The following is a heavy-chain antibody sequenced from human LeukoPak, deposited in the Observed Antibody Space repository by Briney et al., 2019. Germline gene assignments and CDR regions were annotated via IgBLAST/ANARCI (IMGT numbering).Heavy chain of an antibody. V-gene: IGHV4-34*01. Sequence: SETLSLTCAVYGGSFSGYYWSWIRQPPGKGLEWIGEINHSGSTNYNPSLKSRVTISVDTSKNQFSLKLSSVTAADTAVYYCARAGAVAQRRDFDYWGQGTLVTVSS. J-gene: IGHJ4*02. CDR1: GGSFSGYY. D-gene: IGHD6-19*01. CDR2: INHSGST. CDR3: ARAGAVAQRRDFDY.